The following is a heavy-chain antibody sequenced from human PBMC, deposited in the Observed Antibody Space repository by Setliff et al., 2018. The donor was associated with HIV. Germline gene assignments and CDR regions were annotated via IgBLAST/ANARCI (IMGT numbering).Heavy chain of an antibody. CDR3: ARDGGAARPMDV. CDR1: GGSISSGSYY. CDR2: IYTSGST. V-gene: IGHV4-61*02. D-gene: IGHD6-6*01. J-gene: IGHJ6*03. Sequence: PSETLSLTCTVSGGSISSGSYYWSWIRQPAGKGLEWIGRIYTSGSTNYNPSPKSRVTISVDTSKNQFSLKLSSVTAADTAVYYCARDGGAARPMDVWGKGTTVTVSS.